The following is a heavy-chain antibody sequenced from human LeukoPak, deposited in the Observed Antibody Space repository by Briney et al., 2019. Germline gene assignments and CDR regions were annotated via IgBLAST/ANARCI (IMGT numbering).Heavy chain of an antibody. CDR1: GYTFTGYY. CDR2: INPNSGGT. CDR3: ATTSHRKAARHYYYGMDV. Sequence: GASVTVSCKASGYTFTGYYMHWVRQAPGQGLEWMGWINPNSGGTNYAQKFQGRVTMTRDTSISTAYMELSRLRSDDTAVYYCATTSHRKAARHYYYGMDVWGQGTTVTVSS. V-gene: IGHV1-2*02. D-gene: IGHD6-6*01. J-gene: IGHJ6*02.